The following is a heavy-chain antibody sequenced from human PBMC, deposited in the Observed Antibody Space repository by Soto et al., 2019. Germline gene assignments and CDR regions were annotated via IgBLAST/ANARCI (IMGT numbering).Heavy chain of an antibody. CDR1: GFTFSSYA. D-gene: IGHD6-13*01. J-gene: IGHJ4*02. Sequence: PGGSLRLSCAASGFTFSSYAMSWVRQAPGKGVEWGSAISGSGGSTYYADSVKGRFTISRDNSKNTLYLQMNSLRAEDTAVYYCAKDPTNIAAVLFDYWGQGTLVTVSS. CDR2: ISGSGGST. V-gene: IGHV3-23*01. CDR3: AKDPTNIAAVLFDY.